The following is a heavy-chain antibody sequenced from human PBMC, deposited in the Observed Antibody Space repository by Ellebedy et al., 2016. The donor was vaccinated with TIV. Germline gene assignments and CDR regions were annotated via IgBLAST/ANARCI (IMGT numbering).Heavy chain of an antibody. CDR2: LIPIFGTA. CDR1: GCTFSSYA. V-gene: IGHV1-69*13. Sequence: ASVKVSCKASGCTFSSYAISWVRQAPGQGLEWMGGLIPIFGTANYAQKFQGRVTITADESTSTAYMELSSLRSEDTAVYYCARGDYYDSRNLNYWGQGTLVTVSS. J-gene: IGHJ4*02. D-gene: IGHD3-22*01. CDR3: ARGDYYDSRNLNY.